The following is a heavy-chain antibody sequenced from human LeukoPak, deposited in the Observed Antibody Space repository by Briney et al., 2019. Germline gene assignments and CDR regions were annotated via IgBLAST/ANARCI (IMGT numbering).Heavy chain of an antibody. J-gene: IGHJ4*02. D-gene: IGHD3-10*01. Sequence: PGGSLRLSCAASGFTFSSYAMSWVRQAPGKGLEWVSAISGTGSSTYSADSVKGQFTIPRDNSKSTLYLQMNTLRAEDTAVYYCAKSPYGLGTYAIAGDYWGRGTLVTVSS. V-gene: IGHV3-23*01. CDR1: GFTFSSYA. CDR2: ISGTGSST. CDR3: AKSPYGLGTYAIAGDY.